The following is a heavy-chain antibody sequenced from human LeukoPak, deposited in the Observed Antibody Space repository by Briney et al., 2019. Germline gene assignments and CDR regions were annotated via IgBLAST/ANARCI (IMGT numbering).Heavy chain of an antibody. Sequence: GGSLRLSCAASGFTVSSNYVSWVRQAPGKGLEWVSVIYSGGSTYYADSVKGRFTISRDNSKNTLYLQMSSLRAEDTAVYYCARDPKPYYYYGMDVWGQGTTVTVSS. CDR1: GFTVSSNY. CDR3: ARDPKPYYYYGMDV. J-gene: IGHJ6*02. CDR2: IYSGGST. V-gene: IGHV3-66*01.